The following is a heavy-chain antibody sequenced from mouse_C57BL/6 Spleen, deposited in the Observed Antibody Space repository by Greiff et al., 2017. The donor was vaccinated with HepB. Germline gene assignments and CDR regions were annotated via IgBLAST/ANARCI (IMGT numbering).Heavy chain of an antibody. J-gene: IGHJ1*03. D-gene: IGHD1-1*01. CDR1: GYTFTSYW. Sequence: VKLLESGAELVKPGASVKLSCKASGYTFTSYWMHWVKQRPGRGLEWIGRIDPNSGGTKYNEKFKSKATLTVDKPSSTAYMQLSSLTSEDSAVYYCARSDYGSSYDWYFDVWGTGTTVTVSS. V-gene: IGHV1-72*01. CDR2: IDPNSGGT. CDR3: ARSDYGSSYDWYFDV.